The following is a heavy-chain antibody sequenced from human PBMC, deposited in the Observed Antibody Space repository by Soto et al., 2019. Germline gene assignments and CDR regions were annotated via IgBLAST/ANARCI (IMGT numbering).Heavy chain of an antibody. D-gene: IGHD3-9*01. Sequence: SVEVSCKASGGTFSSYAISWVRQAPGQGLEWMGGIIPIFGTANYAQKFQGRVTITADESTSTAYMELSSLRSEDTAVYYCASMGSSRGXVLRYFDWSEDYYGMDFWGQGTTVTVSS. CDR1: GGTFSSYA. CDR2: IIPIFGTA. J-gene: IGHJ6*02. V-gene: IGHV1-69*13. CDR3: ASMGSSRGXVLRYFDWSEDYYGMDF.